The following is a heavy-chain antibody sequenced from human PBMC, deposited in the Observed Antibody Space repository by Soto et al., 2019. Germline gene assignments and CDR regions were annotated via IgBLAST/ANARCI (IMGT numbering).Heavy chain of an antibody. J-gene: IGHJ4*02. CDR3: GTGRGGGGY. V-gene: IGHV3-53*01. CDR1: GFTVSNNY. Sequence: ESGGGLIQPGGSLRLSCAVSGFTVSNNYMSWVRQAPGKGLEGVSVIYSGGYTAYGDSVKGRFTISRDNSKNTLYLQMNTLGAAARGVYDWGTGRGGGGYGGQGTLVTVSS. D-gene: IGHD3-10*01. CDR2: IYSGGYT.